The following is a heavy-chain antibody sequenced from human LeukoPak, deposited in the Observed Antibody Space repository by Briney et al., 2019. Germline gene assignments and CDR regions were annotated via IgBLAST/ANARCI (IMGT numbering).Heavy chain of an antibody. CDR3: AREIIAAAGPNFDY. Sequence: GGSLRLSCAASGFTFSSYEMNWVRQAPGKGLEWVSYISSSGSTIYYADSVKGRFTISRDNAKNSLYLQMNSLRAEDTAVYYCAREIIAAAGPNFDYWGQGTLVTVSS. CDR2: ISSSGSTI. D-gene: IGHD6-13*01. CDR1: GFTFSSYE. J-gene: IGHJ4*02. V-gene: IGHV3-48*03.